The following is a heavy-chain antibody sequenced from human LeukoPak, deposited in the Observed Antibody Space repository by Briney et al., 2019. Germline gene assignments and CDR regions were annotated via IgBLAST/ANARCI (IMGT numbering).Heavy chain of an antibody. CDR3: TTAPDIVVVPATGVEY. J-gene: IGHJ4*02. CDR2: IKSKTDGGTT. Sequence: GGSLRLSCAASGFTFSNAWMSWVRQAPGKGLEWVGRIKSKTDGGTTDYAAPVKGRFTISRDDSKNTLYLQMNSLKTEDTAMYYCTTAPDIVVVPATGVEYWGQGTLVTVSS. CDR1: GFTFSNAW. V-gene: IGHV3-15*01. D-gene: IGHD2-2*01.